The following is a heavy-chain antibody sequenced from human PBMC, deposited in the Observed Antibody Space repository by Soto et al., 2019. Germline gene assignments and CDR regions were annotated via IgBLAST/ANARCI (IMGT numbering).Heavy chain of an antibody. CDR2: IKQDGSEK. Sequence: PGGSLRLSCAASGFTFSSYWMSWVRQAPGKGLEWVANIKQDGSEKYYVDSVKGRFTISRDDAKISLYLQMNSLRAEDTAVYYCARVSYNSGWYNDYWGQRILVTVSS. V-gene: IGHV3-7*05. CDR3: ARVSYNSGWYNDY. CDR1: GFTFSSYW. D-gene: IGHD6-19*01. J-gene: IGHJ4*02.